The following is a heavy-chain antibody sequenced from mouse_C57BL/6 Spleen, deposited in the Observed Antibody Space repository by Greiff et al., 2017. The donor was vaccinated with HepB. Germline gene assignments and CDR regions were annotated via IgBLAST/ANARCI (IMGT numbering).Heavy chain of an antibody. Sequence: QVQLQQPGAELVKPGASVKLSCKASGYTFTSYWMQWVKQRPGQGLEWIGEIDPSDSYTNSNQKFKGKATLTVDTSSSTAYMQLSSLTSEDSAVYYCARGLDLLQGAMDYWGQGPSVTVSS. CDR3: ARGLDLLQGAMDY. D-gene: IGHD2-14*01. J-gene: IGHJ4*01. CDR2: IDPSDSYT. CDR1: GYTFTSYW. V-gene: IGHV1-50*01.